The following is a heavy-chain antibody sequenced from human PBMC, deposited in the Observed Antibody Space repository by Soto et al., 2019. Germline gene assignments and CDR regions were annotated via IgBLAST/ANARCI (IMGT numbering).Heavy chain of an antibody. D-gene: IGHD5-12*01. CDR1: GFIFRNYG. J-gene: IGHJ6*02. V-gene: IGHV3-30*02. CDR3: ARDYYRFNSGYGFSMDV. Sequence: GGSLRLSCGASGFIFRNYGMHWIRQAPGKGLEWLAIIWFDGSNKWYADSVKGRFTISRDNSKNTLYLQMNSLRAEDTAVYYCARDYYRFNSGYGFSMDVWGQGTTVTVSS. CDR2: IWFDGSNK.